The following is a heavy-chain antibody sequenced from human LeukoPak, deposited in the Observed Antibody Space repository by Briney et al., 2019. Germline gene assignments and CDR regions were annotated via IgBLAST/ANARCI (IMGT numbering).Heavy chain of an antibody. CDR2: IYYSGST. Sequence: PSETLSLTCTVSGGSISSSSYYWGWIRQPPGKGLEWIGSIYYSGSTYYNPSLKSRVTISVDTSKSQFSLKLSSVTAADTAVYYCARLATGELLAYYDYWGQGTLVTVSS. V-gene: IGHV4-39*01. CDR3: ARLATGELLAYYDY. CDR1: GGSISSSSYY. J-gene: IGHJ4*02. D-gene: IGHD1-26*01.